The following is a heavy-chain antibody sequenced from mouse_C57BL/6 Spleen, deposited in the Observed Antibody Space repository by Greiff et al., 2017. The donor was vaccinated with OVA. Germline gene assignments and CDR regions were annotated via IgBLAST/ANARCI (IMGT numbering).Heavy chain of an antibody. V-gene: IGHV1-54*01. D-gene: IGHD1-1*01. CDR3: ARSGYGSSYDYFDY. CDR2: INPGSGGT. Sequence: QVQLQQSGAELVRPGTSVKVSCKASGYAFTNYLLEWVKQRPGQGLEWIGVINPGSGGTNYNEKFKGQATLTADKSSSTAYMQLSSLTSDDSAVYFCARSGYGSSYDYFDYWGQGTTLTVSS. CDR1: GYAFTNYL. J-gene: IGHJ2*01.